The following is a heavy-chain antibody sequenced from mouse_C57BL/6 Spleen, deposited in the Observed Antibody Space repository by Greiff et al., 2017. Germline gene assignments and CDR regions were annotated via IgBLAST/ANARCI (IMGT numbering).Heavy chain of an antibody. CDR1: GYAFSSSW. V-gene: IGHV1-82*01. CDR2: IYPGDGDT. J-gene: IGHJ4*01. D-gene: IGHD2-3*01. Sequence: QVQLQQSGPELVKPGASVKISCKASGYAFSSSWMNWVKQRPGKGLEWIGRIYPGDGDTNYNGKFKGKATLTADKSSSTAYMQLSSLTSEASAVYFCARNVGFYAMDYWGQGTSVTVSS. CDR3: ARNVGFYAMDY.